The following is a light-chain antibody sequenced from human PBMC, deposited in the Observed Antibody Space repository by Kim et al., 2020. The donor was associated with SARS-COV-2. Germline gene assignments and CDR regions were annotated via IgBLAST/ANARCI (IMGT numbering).Light chain of an antibody. Sequence: PSVGDIVTITCRASQGISPWLAWYQQKPGKAPKLLIHTASPLQSGVSSRFSGSGSGTDFTLTISSLQPEDSATYYCQQTDSFPLTFCGGTKVDIK. J-gene: IGKJ4*01. V-gene: IGKV1-12*01. CDR1: QGISPW. CDR2: TAS. CDR3: QQTDSFPLT.